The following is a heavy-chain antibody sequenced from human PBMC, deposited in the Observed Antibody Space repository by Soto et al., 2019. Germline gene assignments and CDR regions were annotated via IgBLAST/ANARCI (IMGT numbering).Heavy chain of an antibody. Sequence: GGSLRLSCAASGFTFSSYSMNWVRQAPGKGLEWVSYISSSSSTIYYADSVKGRFTISRDNAKNSLYLQMNSLRDEDTAMYYCARAARITIFGVVRGHDWFDPWGQGTLVTVSS. CDR1: GFTFSSYS. CDR3: ARAARITIFGVVRGHDWFDP. J-gene: IGHJ5*02. V-gene: IGHV3-48*02. D-gene: IGHD3-3*01. CDR2: ISSSSSTI.